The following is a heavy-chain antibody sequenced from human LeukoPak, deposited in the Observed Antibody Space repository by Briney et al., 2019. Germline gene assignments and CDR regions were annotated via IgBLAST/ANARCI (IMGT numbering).Heavy chain of an antibody. D-gene: IGHD4-17*01. CDR2: IYPGDSDT. CDR1: GSRFTSYW. Sequence: GGPRNISGKASGSRFTSYWIGWVRQMPGKGLEGMGIIYPGDSDTRYSPSCQARFTISADKSISTAYLQWSSLKASDTGMYYCARPPTVTTIGYWGQGTLVTVSS. V-gene: IGHV5-51*01. J-gene: IGHJ4*02. CDR3: ARPPTVTTIGY.